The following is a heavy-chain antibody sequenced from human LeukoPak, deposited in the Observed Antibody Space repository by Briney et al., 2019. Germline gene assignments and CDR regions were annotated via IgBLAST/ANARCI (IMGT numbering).Heavy chain of an antibody. D-gene: IGHD2/OR15-2a*01. V-gene: IGHV3-7*01. Sequence: GGSLRLSCAASGFTFTNYWMTWVRQAPGKGLEFVANINQDESVKNYVDSVKGRFTISRDNAENSLHLQMNSLRVGDTAVYYCARDPGSIAFDYWGQGTLVTVSS. CDR3: ARDPGSIAFDY. CDR1: GFTFTNYW. J-gene: IGHJ4*02. CDR2: INQDESVK.